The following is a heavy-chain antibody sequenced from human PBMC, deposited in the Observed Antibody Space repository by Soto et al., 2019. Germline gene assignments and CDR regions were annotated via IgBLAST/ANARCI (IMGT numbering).Heavy chain of an antibody. CDR3: AKEPRLVVTFDY. D-gene: IGHD2-2*01. CDR1: GFTFSSYA. V-gene: IGHV3-23*01. CDR2: ISGSGGST. J-gene: IGHJ4*02. Sequence: EVQLLESGGGLVQPGGSLRLSCAASGFTFSSYAMSWVRQAPGKWLEWGSAISGSGGSTYYADSVKGRFTISRDNSKNTLYLQINSLRAEDTAVYACAKEPRLVVTFDYWGQGTLFTVSS.